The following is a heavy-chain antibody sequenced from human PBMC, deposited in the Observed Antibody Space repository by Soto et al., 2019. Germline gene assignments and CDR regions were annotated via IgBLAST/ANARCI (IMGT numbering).Heavy chain of an antibody. CDR1: GDSISGYY. D-gene: IGHD2-15*01. V-gene: IGHV4-59*01. CDR3: AKYRRTDAEGYTFDY. Sequence: SETLSLTCTVSGDSISGYYWSWIRQPPGKGLQWIGYIYYSGNTNYNPSLKGRVTMSVDTSKNQFSLQVSSVTAADTAVYFCAKYRRTDAEGYTFDYWGQGALVTVTS. J-gene: IGHJ4*02. CDR2: IYYSGNT.